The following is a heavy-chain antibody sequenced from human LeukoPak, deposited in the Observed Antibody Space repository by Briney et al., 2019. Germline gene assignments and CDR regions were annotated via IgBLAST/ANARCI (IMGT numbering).Heavy chain of an antibody. Sequence: SETLSLTRAVYGGSFSGYYWSWIRQPPGKGLEWIGEINHSGSTNYNPSLKSRVTISVDTSRNQFSLKLSSVTAADTAVYYCARGGYSGYDHFDYWGQGTLVTVSS. CDR2: INHSGST. CDR3: ARGGYSGYDHFDY. V-gene: IGHV4-34*01. J-gene: IGHJ4*02. D-gene: IGHD5-12*01. CDR1: GGSFSGYY.